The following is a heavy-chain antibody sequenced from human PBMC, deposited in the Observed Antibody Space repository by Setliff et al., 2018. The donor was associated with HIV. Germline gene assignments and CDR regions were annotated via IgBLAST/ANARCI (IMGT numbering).Heavy chain of an antibody. J-gene: IGHJ5*02. CDR1: GFTFSDSF. V-gene: IGHV3-73*01. CDR2: IRSKADKYAT. D-gene: IGHD2-8*01. CDR3: LLPCTSGWHNWADP. Sequence: PGGSLRLSCAASGFTFSDSFIHWVRQAAGKGLEWVGRIRSKADKYATDYGASAKGRFIISRDDSKKTAYLQMSSLRAEDTAMYYCLLPCTSGWHNWADPWGQGTLVTVSS.